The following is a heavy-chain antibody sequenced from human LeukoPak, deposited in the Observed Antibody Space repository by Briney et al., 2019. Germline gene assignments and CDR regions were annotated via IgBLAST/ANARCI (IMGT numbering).Heavy chain of an antibody. J-gene: IGHJ1*01. Sequence: SETLSLTCTVSGGSISSYYWSWIRQPAGKGLEWIGRIYTSGSTNYNPSLKSRVTMSVDTSKNQFSLKLSSVTAADTAVYYCARVAYCGGDCYYGYFQHWGQGTLVTVSS. D-gene: IGHD2-21*02. CDR2: IYTSGST. CDR1: GGSISSYY. CDR3: ARVAYCGGDCYYGYFQH. V-gene: IGHV4-4*07.